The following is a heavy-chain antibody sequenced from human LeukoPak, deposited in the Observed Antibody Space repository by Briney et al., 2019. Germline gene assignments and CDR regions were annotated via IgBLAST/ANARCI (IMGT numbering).Heavy chain of an antibody. J-gene: IGHJ3*01. Sequence: GASVRVSCKASGYTLSNYFLHWIRLAPGQGLEWMAVINPSDGGTSYSQILQGRVSVTTDASSDIVYMELSSLQSEDTAMYYCVRGPPLGHDTSGPDFDLWGQGTVVTVSS. D-gene: IGHD3-22*01. CDR3: VRGPPLGHDTSGPDFDL. CDR2: INPSDGGT. V-gene: IGHV1-46*04. CDR1: GYTLSNYF.